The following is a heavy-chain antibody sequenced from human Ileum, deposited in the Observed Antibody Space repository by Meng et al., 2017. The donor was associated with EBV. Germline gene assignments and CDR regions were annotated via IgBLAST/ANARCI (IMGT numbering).Heavy chain of an antibody. CDR1: GGSVSSAHSF. D-gene: IGHD1-26*01. CDR2: MSYSGST. Sequence: QVQLQVSGPGLVKPSETLSLTCSVSGGSVSSAHSFWTWIRQPPGKGLEWIGYMSYSGSTNYSPPLESRVTISVDTSKNQFSLKLSSVTAADTAVYYCAGDPHSGSPHWGQGTLVTVSS. CDR3: AGDPHSGSPH. J-gene: IGHJ4*02. V-gene: IGHV4-61*01.